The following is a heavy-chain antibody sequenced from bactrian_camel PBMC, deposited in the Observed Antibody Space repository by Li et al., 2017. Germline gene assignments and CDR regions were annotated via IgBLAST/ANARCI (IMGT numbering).Heavy chain of an antibody. Sequence: HVQLVESGGGSVQAGGSLRLSCAASGYSASVRFMGWFRQAPGKEREAVAGIHIGGGVASYADSVKGRFAIPRDNAQNNLLLEMNNLTVEDTAMYYCAAAWVPMGTANFDCSTYEYTYWGQGTQVTVS. D-gene: IGHD1*01. V-gene: IGHV3S54*01. CDR2: IHIGGGVA. CDR3: AAAWVPMGTANFDCSTYEYTY. J-gene: IGHJ4*01. CDR1: GYSASVRF.